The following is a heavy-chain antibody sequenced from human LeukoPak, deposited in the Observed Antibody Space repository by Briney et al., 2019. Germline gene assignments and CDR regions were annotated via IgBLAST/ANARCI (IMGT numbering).Heavy chain of an antibody. V-gene: IGHV4-30-4*01. CDR1: GGSISSSDYF. J-gene: IGHJ6*02. Sequence: SETLSLTCTVFGGSISSSDYFWTWIRQPPGKGLEWIGYIIYSGNTYYNPSLKSRVTMSLDKSKNQFSLKLRSVTAADTAIYYCARDGDFYYAMTSGAKGPRSPSP. D-gene: IGHD3-16*01. CDR3: ARDGDFYYAMTS. CDR2: IIYSGNT.